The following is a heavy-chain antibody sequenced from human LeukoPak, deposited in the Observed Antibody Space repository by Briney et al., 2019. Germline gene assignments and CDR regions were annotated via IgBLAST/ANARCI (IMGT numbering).Heavy chain of an antibody. CDR1: GFTFSSYW. J-gene: IGHJ4*02. CDR2: IKQDGSEK. V-gene: IGHV3-7*01. D-gene: IGHD3-22*01. Sequence: GGSLRLSCAASGFTFSSYWMSWVRQAPGKGLEWVANIKQDGSEKYYVDSVKGRFTISRDNAKNSLYLQMNSLRAEDTAVYYCARDFATYYYDSSGSNFDYWGQGTLVTVSS. CDR3: ARDFATYYYDSSGSNFDY.